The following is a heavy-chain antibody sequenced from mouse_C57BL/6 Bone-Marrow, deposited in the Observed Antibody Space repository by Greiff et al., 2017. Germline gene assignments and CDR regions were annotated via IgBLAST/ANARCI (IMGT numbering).Heavy chain of an antibody. CDR2: IDPSDSYT. CDR1: GYTFTSYW. CDR3: ARKGSTVVDWYFDV. J-gene: IGHJ1*03. V-gene: IGHV1-69*01. Sequence: QVQLQQPGAELVMPGASVKLSCKASGYTFTSYWMHWVKQRPGQGLEWIGEIDPSDSYTNYNQKFKGKSTLTVAKSSSTAYMQLSSLTSEDAAVYYCARKGSTVVDWYFDVWGTGTTVTVSS. D-gene: IGHD1-1*01.